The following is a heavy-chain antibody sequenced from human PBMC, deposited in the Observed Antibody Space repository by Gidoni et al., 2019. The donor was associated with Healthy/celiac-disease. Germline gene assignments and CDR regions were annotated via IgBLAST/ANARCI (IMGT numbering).Heavy chain of an antibody. CDR2: IYHSGST. J-gene: IGHJ5*02. Sequence: QLQLQESGSGLVKPSQTLSLTCAVSGGSISSGGYSWSWIRQPPGKGLEWIGYIYHSGSTYYNPSLKSRVTISVDRSKNQFSLKLSSVTAADTAVYYCARAVMTTSQINWFDPWGQGTLVTVSS. V-gene: IGHV4-30-2*01. CDR1: GGSISSGGYS. CDR3: ARAVMTTSQINWFDP. D-gene: IGHD4-4*01.